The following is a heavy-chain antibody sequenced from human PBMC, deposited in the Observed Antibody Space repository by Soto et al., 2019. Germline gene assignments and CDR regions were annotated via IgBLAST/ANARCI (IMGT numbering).Heavy chain of an antibody. Sequence: QVQLVESGGGVVQPGRSLRLSCAASGFTFSSYGMHWVRQAPGKGREWVAVISYDGSNKYYADSVKGRFTISRDNSKNALYLQMNSLRAEDTAVYYCAKDAGELLWYGELLGPFAEVSYWGQGTLVTVSS. D-gene: IGHD3-10*01. CDR2: ISYDGSNK. V-gene: IGHV3-30*18. CDR3: AKDAGELLWYGELLGPFAEVSY. CDR1: GFTFSSYG. J-gene: IGHJ4*02.